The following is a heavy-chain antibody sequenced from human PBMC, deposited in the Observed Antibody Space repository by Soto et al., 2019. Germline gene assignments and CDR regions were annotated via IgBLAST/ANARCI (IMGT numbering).Heavy chain of an antibody. Sequence: EVQLVESGGGLVQPGGSLRLSCAASGFTFRTSWMYWVRQPPGKGLVWVSRINDDGSTTTYADSVKGRFTISRDNAKNMLFMQMDSLRAEDMGVYYCARGNYGPDYWGQGTLVTVSS. J-gene: IGHJ4*02. V-gene: IGHV3-74*03. CDR1: GFTFRTSW. D-gene: IGHD3-10*01. CDR2: INDDGSTT. CDR3: ARGNYGPDY.